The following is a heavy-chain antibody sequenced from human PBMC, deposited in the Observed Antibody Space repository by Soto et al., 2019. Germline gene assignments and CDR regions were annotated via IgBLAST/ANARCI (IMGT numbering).Heavy chain of an antibody. J-gene: IGHJ5*02. V-gene: IGHV4-31*03. D-gene: IGHD2-15*01. Sequence: PSETLSLTCTVSGGSISSGGYYWSWIRQDPGKGLEWIGYIYYSGSTYYNPSLKSRVTISVDTSKNQFSLKLSSVTAADTAVYYCARDLTGYCKFDPWGQGTLVTV. CDR2: IYYSGST. CDR1: GGSISSGGYY. CDR3: ARDLTGYCKFDP.